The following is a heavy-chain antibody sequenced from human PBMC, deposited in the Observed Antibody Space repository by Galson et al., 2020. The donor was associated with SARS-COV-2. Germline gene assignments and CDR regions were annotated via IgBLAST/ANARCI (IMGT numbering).Heavy chain of an antibody. CDR1: GFTFSSYA. CDR3: EGVLVRLYDYYGMDV. J-gene: IGHJ6*02. Sequence: TGGSLRLSCAASGFTFSSYAMHWVRQAPGKGLEWVAVISYDGSNKYYADSVKGRFTISRDNSKNTLYLQMNSLSAEDTAVYYCEGVLVRLYDYYGMDVWGRGTTVTVSS. V-gene: IGHV3-30-3*01. CDR2: ISYDGSNK. D-gene: IGHD6-13*01.